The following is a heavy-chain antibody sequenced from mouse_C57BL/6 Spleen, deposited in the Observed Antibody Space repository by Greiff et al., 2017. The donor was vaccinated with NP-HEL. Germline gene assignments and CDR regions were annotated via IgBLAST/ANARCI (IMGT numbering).Heavy chain of an antibody. Sequence: VQLKESGGGLVKPGGSLKLSCAASGFTFSSYTMSWVRQTPEKRLEWVATISGGGGNTYYPDSVKGRFTISRDNAKNTLYLQMSSLRSEDTALYYCARGSSSYFDYSGQGTTLTVSS. CDR2: ISGGGGNT. J-gene: IGHJ2*01. D-gene: IGHD1-1*01. V-gene: IGHV5-9*01. CDR1: GFTFSSYT. CDR3: ARGSSSYFDY.